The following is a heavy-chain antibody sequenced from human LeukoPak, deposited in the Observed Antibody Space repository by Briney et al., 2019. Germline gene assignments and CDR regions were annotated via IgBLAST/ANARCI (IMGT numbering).Heavy chain of an antibody. D-gene: IGHD3-22*01. Sequence: PGGSLRLSCAASGFTFSSYWMTWVRQAPGKGLEWVSAISGSGGSTYYADSVKGRFTISRDNSKNTLYLQMNSLRAEDTAVYYCEGYDSSGYRKAPFDYWAREPWSPSPQ. V-gene: IGHV3-23*01. CDR1: GFTFSSYW. CDR2: ISGSGGST. CDR3: EGYDSSGYRKAPFDY. J-gene: IGHJ4*02.